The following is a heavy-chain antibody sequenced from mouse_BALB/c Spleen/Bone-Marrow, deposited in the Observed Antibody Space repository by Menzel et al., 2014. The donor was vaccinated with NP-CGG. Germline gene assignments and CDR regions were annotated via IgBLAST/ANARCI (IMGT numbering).Heavy chain of an antibody. CDR3: ARSGSSSGYFDY. CDR1: GFTFSSLG. J-gene: IGHJ2*01. V-gene: IGHV5-17*02. Sequence: KLVESAGVLVQPGGSRKLSCAASGFTFSSLGMHWVRQAPEKGLEWVAYISSGSSTVYYADHVMGRFTISRDNPKNHLLQQMTNLRSEDAAMYYCARSGSSSGYFDYWGQGTTGTGAS. CDR2: ISSGSSTV. D-gene: IGHD1-1*01.